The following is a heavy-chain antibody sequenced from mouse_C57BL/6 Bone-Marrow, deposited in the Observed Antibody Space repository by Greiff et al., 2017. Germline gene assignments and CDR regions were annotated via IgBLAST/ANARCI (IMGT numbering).Heavy chain of an antibody. CDR1: GYTFTSYG. CDR2: IYPRSGNT. CDR3: ARKEVYITTVVATGDY. V-gene: IGHV1-81*01. J-gene: IGHJ2*01. Sequence: QVQLQQSGAELARPGASVKLSCKASGYTFTSYGISWVKQRTGQGLEWIGEIYPRSGNTYYNEKFKGKATLTADKSSSTAYMELRSLTSEDSAVYFCARKEVYITTVVATGDYWGQGTTLTVSS. D-gene: IGHD1-1*01.